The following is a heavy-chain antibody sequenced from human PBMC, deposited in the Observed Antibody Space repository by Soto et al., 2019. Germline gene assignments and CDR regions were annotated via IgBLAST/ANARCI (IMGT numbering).Heavy chain of an antibody. CDR3: AKDTPQGPIYYYYYGMDV. J-gene: IGHJ6*02. CDR1: GFTFSSYA. V-gene: IGHV3-23*01. Sequence: QAGGSLRLSCAASGFTFSSYAMSWVRQAPGKGLEWVSAISGSGGSTYYADSVKGRFTISRDNSKNTLYLQMNSLRAEDTAVYYCAKDTPQGPIYYYYYGMDVWGQGTTVTVSS. CDR2: ISGSGGST.